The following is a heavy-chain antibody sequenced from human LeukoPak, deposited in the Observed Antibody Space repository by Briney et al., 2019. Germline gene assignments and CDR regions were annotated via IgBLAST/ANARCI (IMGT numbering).Heavy chain of an antibody. Sequence: SETLSLTCTVSGGSISSYYWSWIRQPPGKGLEWIGYIYYSGSTNYNPSLKSRVTISVDTSKNQFSLKLSSVTAADTAVYYCAREKYSSGWYPWGQGTLVTVSS. V-gene: IGHV4-59*01. J-gene: IGHJ5*02. CDR2: IYYSGST. D-gene: IGHD6-19*01. CDR3: AREKYSSGWYP. CDR1: GGSISSYY.